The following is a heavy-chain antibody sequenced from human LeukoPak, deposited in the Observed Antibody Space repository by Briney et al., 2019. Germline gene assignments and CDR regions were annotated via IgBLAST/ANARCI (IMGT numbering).Heavy chain of an antibody. J-gene: IGHJ4*02. CDR2: IYYSGST. V-gene: IGHV4-31*03. Sequence: SETLSLTCTVSGGSISSGGYYWSWIRQHPGKGLEWIGYIYYSGSTYYNPSLKSRVTISVDTSKNQFSLKLSSVTAADTAVYYCARGVGYQLLADYFDYWGQGTLVTVSS. D-gene: IGHD2-2*01. CDR1: GGSISSGGYY. CDR3: ARGVGYQLLADYFDY.